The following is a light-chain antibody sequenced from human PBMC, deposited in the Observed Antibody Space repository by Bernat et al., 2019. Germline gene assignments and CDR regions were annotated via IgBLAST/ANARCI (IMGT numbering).Light chain of an antibody. CDR1: SSDVGSYNL. Sequence: QSALTQPASVSGSPGQSITISCTGTSSDVGSYNLVSWYPQHPGQAPKLMIYEVSKRPSGVSHRFSGSKSGNSSSLKISGLQAEDEADYYCCSYADSNTFYVFGTGTKVTVL. CDR3: CSYADSNTFYV. CDR2: EVS. V-gene: IGLV2-23*02. J-gene: IGLJ1*01.